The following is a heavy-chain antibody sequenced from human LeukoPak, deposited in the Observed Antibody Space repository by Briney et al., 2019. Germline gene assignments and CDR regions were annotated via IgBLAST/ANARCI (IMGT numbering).Heavy chain of an antibody. CDR3: ARDEGDGFDY. D-gene: IGHD2-21*01. Sequence: GRSLRLSCAASGFTFSSYAMHWVRQAPGKGLEWVAVISYDGSNTYSADSVKGRFTISRDNSKNTLFLQMNSLRAEDTAVYYCARDEGDGFDYWGQGTLVTVSS. V-gene: IGHV3-30-3*01. J-gene: IGHJ4*02. CDR2: ISYDGSNT. CDR1: GFTFSSYA.